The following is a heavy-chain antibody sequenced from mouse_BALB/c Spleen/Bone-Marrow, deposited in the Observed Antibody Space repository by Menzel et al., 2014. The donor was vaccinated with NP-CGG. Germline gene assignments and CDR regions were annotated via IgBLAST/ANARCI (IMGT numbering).Heavy chain of an antibody. CDR2: IDPANGNT. V-gene: IGHV14-3*02. CDR3: VRSREYYFDY. CDR1: GFNIKVTY. J-gene: IGHJ2*01. D-gene: IGHD1-1*01. Sequence: EVQLQESGAELVKPGASVKLSCTASGFNIKVTYMHWVKQRPEQGLEWIGRIDPANGNTKYDPKFQGKATITADTSSNTASLQLSSLTSEDTALYYCVRSREYYFDYWGQDTPLTDSS.